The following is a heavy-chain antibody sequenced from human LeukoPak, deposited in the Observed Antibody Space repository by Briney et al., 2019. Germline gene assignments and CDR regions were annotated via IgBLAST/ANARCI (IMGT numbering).Heavy chain of an antibody. V-gene: IGHV1-3*02. Sequence: ASVKVSCKASGYTFTSYAMHWVRQAPGQRLEWMGWSNAGNGNTKYSQEFQGRVTITRDTSANTTYMELSSLRSEDMAVYYCARSPGNYYGMDVWGQGTTVTVSS. CDR2: SNAGNGNT. CDR3: ARSPGNYYGMDV. J-gene: IGHJ6*02. CDR1: GYTFTSYA.